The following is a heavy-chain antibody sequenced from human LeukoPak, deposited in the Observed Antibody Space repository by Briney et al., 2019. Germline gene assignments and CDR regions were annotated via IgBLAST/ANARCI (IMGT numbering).Heavy chain of an antibody. CDR1: GFTFSSYG. D-gene: IGHD3-22*01. CDR3: AKSPGYYDRSGYYYVL. Sequence: GGSLRLSCAASGFTFSSYGMHWVRQAPGKGLEWVAVIWYDGSNKYYADSVKGRFTISRDNSKNTLYLQMNSLRAEDTAVYYCAKSPGYYDRSGYYYVLWGQGTLVTVSS. V-gene: IGHV3-33*06. CDR2: IWYDGSNK. J-gene: IGHJ4*02.